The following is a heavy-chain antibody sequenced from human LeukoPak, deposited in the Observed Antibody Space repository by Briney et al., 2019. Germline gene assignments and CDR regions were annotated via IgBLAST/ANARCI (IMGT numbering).Heavy chain of an antibody. D-gene: IGHD2-2*01. CDR2: ISYDGSNK. Sequence: GGSLRLSCAASGFTFSSYAMHWVRQAPGKGLEWVAVISYDGSNKYYADSVKGRFTISRDNSKNTLYLQMNSLSAEDTAVYYCARDRGGVYCSSTSCYYDAFDIWGQGTMVTVSS. V-gene: IGHV3-30-3*01. CDR1: GFTFSSYA. J-gene: IGHJ3*02. CDR3: ARDRGGVYCSSTSCYYDAFDI.